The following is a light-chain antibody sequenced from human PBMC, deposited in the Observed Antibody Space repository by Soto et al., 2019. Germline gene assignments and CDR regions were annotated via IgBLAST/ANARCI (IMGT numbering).Light chain of an antibody. CDR2: DVS. CDR3: QQSYSIPQT. Sequence: DIQMTQSPSTVSAYVGDSVTITCRASQSITTWLAWYQQRPGKAPKLLIYDVSSLQSGVPSRFSGSGSGTEFTLTINSLQPEDFTTYYCQQSYSIPQTFGQGTKVDIK. CDR1: QSITTW. V-gene: IGKV1-5*01. J-gene: IGKJ1*01.